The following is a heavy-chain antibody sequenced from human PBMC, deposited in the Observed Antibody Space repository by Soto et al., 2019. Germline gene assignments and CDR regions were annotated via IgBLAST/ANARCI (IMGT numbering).Heavy chain of an antibody. D-gene: IGHD2-2*01. CDR3: ARQHIVVVPAAMLGESFDY. V-gene: IGHV3-48*01. J-gene: IGHJ4*02. CDR2: ISSSSSTI. Sequence: GGSLRLSCAASGFTFSSYSMNWVRQAPGKGLEWVSYISSSSSTIYYADSVKGRFTISRDNAKNSLYLQMNSLRAEDTAVYYCARQHIVVVPAAMLGESFDYWGQGTLVTVSS. CDR1: GFTFSSYS.